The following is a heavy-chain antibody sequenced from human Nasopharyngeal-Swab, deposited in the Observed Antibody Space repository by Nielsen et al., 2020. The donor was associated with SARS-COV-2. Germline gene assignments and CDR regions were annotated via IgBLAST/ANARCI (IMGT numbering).Heavy chain of an antibody. J-gene: IGHJ4*02. D-gene: IGHD3-3*01. V-gene: IGHV3-23*01. CDR3: AKDKNDFWSGQFDY. CDR1: GFTFDNYA. CDR2: ISGSGSNT. Sequence: GESLKISCAASGFTFDNYAMSWVRQPPGRGLEWVSSISGSGSNTYYRDSVKGRFTISRDNSQNTLYLQMNGLRAEDTAVYYCAKDKNDFWSGQFDYWGQGTLVTVSS.